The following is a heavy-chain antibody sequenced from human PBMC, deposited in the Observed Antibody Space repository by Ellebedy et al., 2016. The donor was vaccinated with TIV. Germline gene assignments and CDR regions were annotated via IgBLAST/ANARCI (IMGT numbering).Heavy chain of an antibody. CDR1: EFTFSRFG. Sequence: GESLKISXAASEFTFSRFGMYWVRQAPGKGLEWVAGISYDGSYKYYADSVKGRFTVSRDNSKNSLFLQLNSPRAEDTAVYYCAKDSGFWSGYSDYWGQGTLVTVPS. CDR3: AKDSGFWSGYSDY. V-gene: IGHV3-30*18. D-gene: IGHD3-3*01. CDR2: ISYDGSYK. J-gene: IGHJ4*02.